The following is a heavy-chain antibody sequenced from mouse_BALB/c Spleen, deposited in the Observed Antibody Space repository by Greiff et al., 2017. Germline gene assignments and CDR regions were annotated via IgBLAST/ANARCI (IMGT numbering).Heavy chain of an antibody. Sequence: EVKLMESGPGLVKPSQSLSLTCTVTGYSITSDYAWNWIRQFPGNKLEWMGYISYSGSTSYNPSLKSRISITRDTSKNQFFLQLNSVTTEDTATYYFARGIYYYGSSLYYYAMDYWGQGTSVTVSS. CDR2: ISYSGST. D-gene: IGHD1-1*01. V-gene: IGHV3-2*02. CDR3: ARGIYYYGSSLYYYAMDY. CDR1: GYSITSDYA. J-gene: IGHJ4*01.